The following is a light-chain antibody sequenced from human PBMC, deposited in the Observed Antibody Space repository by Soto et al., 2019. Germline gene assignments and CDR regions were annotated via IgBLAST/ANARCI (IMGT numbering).Light chain of an antibody. J-gene: IGLJ2*01. CDR3: CSYAGSSTFV. CDR1: SSDVGRYDL. CDR2: EGS. V-gene: IGLV2-23*03. Sequence: QSVLTQPASVSGSPGQSITISCTETSSDVGRYDLVSWYQQHPGKAPKLIIYEGSKRPSGVSNRFSGSKSANTASLTISGLQAEDEADYYCCSYAGSSTFVFGGGTQLTVL.